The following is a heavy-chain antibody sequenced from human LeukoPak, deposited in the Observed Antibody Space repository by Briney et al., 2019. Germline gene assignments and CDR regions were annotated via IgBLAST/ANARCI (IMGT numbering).Heavy chain of an antibody. CDR2: ICSSSSTI. CDR3: ARDLYYYDFWCGSPGDGF. J-gene: IGHJ4*02. D-gene: IGHD3-3*01. CDR1: GFTFSSYS. V-gene: IGHV3-48*04. Sequence: GGSLRLSCAASGFTFSSYSMNWVRQAPGKGLEWVSYICSSSSTIYYADSVKGRFTISRDNAKNSLYLQMNSLRAEDTAVYYCARDLYYYDFWCGSPGDGFWGQGTLVAVSS.